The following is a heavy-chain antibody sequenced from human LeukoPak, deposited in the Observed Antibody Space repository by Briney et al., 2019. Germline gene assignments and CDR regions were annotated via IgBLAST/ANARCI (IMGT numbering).Heavy chain of an antibody. CDR3: ASAVSTIKDGYNPWRTLDY. CDR1: GFTFSNYA. Sequence: GGSLRPSCAASGFTFSNYAMTWVRQTPGKGLEWVSAISASGGSTYYADSVKGRFTISRDNSKNTLFLQMNSLRAEDTALYYCASAVSTIKDGYNPWRTLDYWGQGTLVTVSS. V-gene: IGHV3-23*01. CDR2: ISASGGST. D-gene: IGHD5-24*01. J-gene: IGHJ4*02.